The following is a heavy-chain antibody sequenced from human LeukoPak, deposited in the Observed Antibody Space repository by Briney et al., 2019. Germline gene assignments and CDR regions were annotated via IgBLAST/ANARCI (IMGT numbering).Heavy chain of an antibody. CDR1: GGTFSSYA. CDR3: ARGRDLTTGLYYFDY. CDR2: IIPIFGTA. D-gene: IGHD4/OR15-4a*01. J-gene: IGHJ4*02. V-gene: IGHV1-69*13. Sequence: GASVKVPCKASGGTFSSYAISWMRQAPGQGLEWMGGIIPIFGTANYAQKFQGRVTITADESTSTAYMELSSLRSEDTAVYYCARGRDLTTGLYYFDYWGQGTLVTVSS.